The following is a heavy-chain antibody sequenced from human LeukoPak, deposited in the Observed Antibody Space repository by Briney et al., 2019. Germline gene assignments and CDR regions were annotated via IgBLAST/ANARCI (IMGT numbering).Heavy chain of an antibody. CDR1: GGSISSYY. D-gene: IGHD4-23*01. CDR3: ASLYGGHVPIDY. CDR2: IYYSGST. V-gene: IGHV4-59*08. Sequence: SETLSLTCTVSGGSISSYYWSWIRQPPEKGLECIGYIYYSGSTNYNTSLKSRVTISVDTSKNQFSLKLSSVTAADTAVYYCASLYGGHVPIDYWGQGTLVTVSS. J-gene: IGHJ4*02.